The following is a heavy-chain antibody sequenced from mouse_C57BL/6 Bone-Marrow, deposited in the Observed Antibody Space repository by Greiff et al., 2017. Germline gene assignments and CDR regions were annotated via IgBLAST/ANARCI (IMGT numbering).Heavy chain of an antibody. CDR2: IDPENGDT. J-gene: IGHJ3*01. Sequence: VQLQQSGAELVRPGASVKLSCTASGFNIKDDYMHWVKQRPEQGLEWIGWIDPENGDTEYASKFQGKATITADTSSNTAYLQLSSLTSEDTAVYYCARGGIITPWFAYWGQGTLVTVSA. V-gene: IGHV14-4*01. CDR3: ARGGIITPWFAY. CDR1: GFNIKDDY. D-gene: IGHD1-1*01.